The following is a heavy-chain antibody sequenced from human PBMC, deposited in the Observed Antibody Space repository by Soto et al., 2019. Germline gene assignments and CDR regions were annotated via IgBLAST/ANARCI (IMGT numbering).Heavy chain of an antibody. CDR2: INHSGST. J-gene: IGHJ5*02. V-gene: IGHV4-34*01. D-gene: IGHD3-10*01. Sequence: SETLSLTCAVYGGSFSGYYWSWIRQPPGKGLEWIGEINHSGSTNYNPSLKSRVTISVDTSKNQFSLKLSSVTAADTAVYYCARGPYYYGSGSYYNWFDPWGQGTLVTVSS. CDR3: ARGPYYYGSGSYYNWFDP. CDR1: GGSFSGYY.